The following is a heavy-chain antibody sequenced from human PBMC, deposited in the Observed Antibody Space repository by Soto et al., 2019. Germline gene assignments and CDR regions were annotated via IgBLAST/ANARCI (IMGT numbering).Heavy chain of an antibody. CDR1: GGSVNGYY. CDR2: INHTGGT. D-gene: IGHD3-3*01. V-gene: IGHV4-34*01. Sequence: PSETLSLTCAAYGGSVNGYYWNWIRQPPGKGLGWIGEINHTGGTHYNPSLKSRVTMSVDTSKNQFSLRLSSVTAADTAIYYCATRITVFGLLIPPFDPWGQGTQVTVSS. CDR3: ATRITVFGLLIPPFDP. J-gene: IGHJ5*02.